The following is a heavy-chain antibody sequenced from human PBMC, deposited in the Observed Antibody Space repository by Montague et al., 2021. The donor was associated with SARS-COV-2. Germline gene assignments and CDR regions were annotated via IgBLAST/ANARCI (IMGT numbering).Heavy chain of an antibody. V-gene: IGHV4-59*11. J-gene: IGHJ3*01. CDR3: ARHSSNNGFDGVFDF. D-gene: IGHD2-8*01. Sequence: SETLSLTCTVSGVSISNHYWSWIRHPPGKGLEWIGYVFDYESTNYNTSLKSPVTISVDTPKNQFSLRLSSMTAADTAVYYCARHSSNNGFDGVFDFWGQGTLVTVSS. CDR1: GVSISNHY. CDR2: VFDYEST.